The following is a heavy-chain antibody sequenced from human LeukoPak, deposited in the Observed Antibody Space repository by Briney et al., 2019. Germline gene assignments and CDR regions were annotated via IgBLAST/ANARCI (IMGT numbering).Heavy chain of an antibody. CDR3: ARVKQGYCTSTSSYFDYYYYYMDV. V-gene: IGHV4-4*07. Sequence: SETLSLTCTVSGGSISSYYWSWIRQPAGKGLEWIGRIYTSGSTNYNPSLKSRVTMSVDTSKNQFSLKLSSVTAADTAVYYCARVKQGYCTSTSSYFDYYYYYMDVWGKGTTVTVSS. J-gene: IGHJ6*03. CDR2: IYTSGST. CDR1: GGSISSYY. D-gene: IGHD2-2*01.